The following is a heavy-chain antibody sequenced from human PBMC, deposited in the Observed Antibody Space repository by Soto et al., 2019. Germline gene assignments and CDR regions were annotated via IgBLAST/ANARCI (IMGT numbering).Heavy chain of an antibody. CDR1: GGSFSGYY. V-gene: IGHV4-34*01. CDR3: ARGRIAAAGTGLYYYYYYGMDV. CDR2: INHSGST. Sequence: SETLSLTCAVYGGSFSGYYWSWIRQPPGKGLEWIGEINHSGSTNYNPSLKSRVTISVDTSKNQFSLKLSSVTAADTAVYYCARGRIAAAGTGLYYYYYYGMDVWGQGTTVTVSS. J-gene: IGHJ6*02. D-gene: IGHD6-13*01.